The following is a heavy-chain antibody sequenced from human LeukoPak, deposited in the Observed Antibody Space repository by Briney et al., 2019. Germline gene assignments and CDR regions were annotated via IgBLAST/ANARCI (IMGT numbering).Heavy chain of an antibody. Sequence: ASVRVSCKASGYTFSSHAISWVRQAPGQGLEWMGWISLYNGKPNYAQNFQGRVTMTTDTSTSTAYMELRSLRSEDTAVYFCARVAVVQAPIPSFILDYWGQGTLVTVSS. D-gene: IGHD3-3*02. J-gene: IGHJ4*02. CDR1: GYTFSSHA. CDR2: ISLYNGKP. CDR3: ARVAVVQAPIPSFILDY. V-gene: IGHV1-18*01.